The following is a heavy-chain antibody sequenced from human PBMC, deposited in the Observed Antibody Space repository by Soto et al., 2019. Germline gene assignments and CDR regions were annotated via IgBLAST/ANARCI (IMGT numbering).Heavy chain of an antibody. J-gene: IGHJ4*01. CDR2: IYYSGST. Sequence: SETLSLTCTVSGVSISSSSYYWVWIRLPPGKGLEWIGSIYYSGSTYYNPSLKSRVTISVDTSKNQFSLNLSSVTAADTAVYYCARGDFWSGYYNYWGQGTLVTVSS. CDR3: ARGDFWSGYYNY. V-gene: IGHV4-39*01. CDR1: GVSISSSSYY. D-gene: IGHD3-3*01.